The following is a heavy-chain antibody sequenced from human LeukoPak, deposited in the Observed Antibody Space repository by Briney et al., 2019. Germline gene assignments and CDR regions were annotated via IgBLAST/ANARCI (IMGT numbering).Heavy chain of an antibody. CDR1: GYNFIDNY. Sequence: ASVKVSCKTSGYNFIDNYIHWVRQAPGQGLEWMGRINPNSGDTNYAQNFQGRVTMTRDTSGSTSNMELSRLRSDDTAVYYCARERRFGELLLFDYWGLGTLVTVSS. D-gene: IGHD3-10*01. CDR3: ARERRFGELLLFDY. J-gene: IGHJ4*02. CDR2: INPNSGDT. V-gene: IGHV1-2*06.